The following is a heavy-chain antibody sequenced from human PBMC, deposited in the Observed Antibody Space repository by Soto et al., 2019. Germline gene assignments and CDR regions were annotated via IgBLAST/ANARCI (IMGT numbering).Heavy chain of an antibody. CDR1: GGTFSSYA. CDR2: IIPIFGTA. Sequence: QVQLVQSGAEVKKPGASVKVSCKASGGTFSSYAISWVRQAPGQGLEWMGGIIPIFGTANYAQKFQGRVTITADVSTSTAYMELSSLRSEVTALYYCARESQYCSGGSCYVLPGIDYWGQGTLVTVSS. D-gene: IGHD2-15*01. J-gene: IGHJ4*02. CDR3: ARESQYCSGGSCYVLPGIDY. V-gene: IGHV1-69*12.